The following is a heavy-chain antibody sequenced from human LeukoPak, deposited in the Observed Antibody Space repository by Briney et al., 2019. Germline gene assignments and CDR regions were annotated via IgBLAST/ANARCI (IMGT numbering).Heavy chain of an antibody. D-gene: IGHD5-12*01. CDR3: ASERGYSGYYFDY. V-gene: IGHV3-21*01. CDR2: ISSSSSYI. Sequence: PGGSLRLSCAVSGFTFIDYSMNWVRQAPGKGLEWVSSISSSSSYIYYADSVKGRFTISRDNAKNSLYLQMNSLRAEDTAVYYCASERGYSGYYFDYWGQGTLVTGSS. CDR1: GFTFIDYS. J-gene: IGHJ4*02.